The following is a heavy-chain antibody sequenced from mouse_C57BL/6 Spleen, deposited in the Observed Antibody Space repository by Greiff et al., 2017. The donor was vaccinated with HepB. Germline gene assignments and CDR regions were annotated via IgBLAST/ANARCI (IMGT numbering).Heavy chain of an antibody. CDR3: ARGVSWDESYFDY. Sequence: QVQLKESGAELVKPGASVKMSCKASGYTFTTYPIEWMKQNHGKSLEWIGNFHPYNDDTKYNEKFKGKATLTVEKSSSTVYLELSRLTSDDSAVYDCARGVSWDESYFDYWGQGTTLTVSS. CDR2: FHPYNDDT. CDR1: GYTFTTYP. V-gene: IGHV1-47*01. D-gene: IGHD4-1*01. J-gene: IGHJ2*01.